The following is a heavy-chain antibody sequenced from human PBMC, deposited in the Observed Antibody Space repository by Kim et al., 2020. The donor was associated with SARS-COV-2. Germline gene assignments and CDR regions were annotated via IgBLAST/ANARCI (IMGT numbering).Heavy chain of an antibody. Sequence: KGRFTISRANAKNALYLQMNSLGAEDTAVYYCARDREAVLLWFREPTAFDYWGQGTLVIVSS. D-gene: IGHD3-10*01. V-gene: IGHV3-11*06. J-gene: IGHJ4*02. CDR3: ARDREAVLLWFREPTAFDY.